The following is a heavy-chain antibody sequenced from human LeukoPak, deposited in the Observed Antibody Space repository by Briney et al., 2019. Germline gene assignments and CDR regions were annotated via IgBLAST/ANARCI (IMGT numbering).Heavy chain of an antibody. CDR2: IRFDGSSP. Sequence: PGRSLRLSCGASGFTFRNYVMSWVRQAPGKGLEWVAFIRFDGSSPYYADSVKGRFTISRDNSKNTLYLQMNSPRAEDTATYYCAKDETDSSSWMNWFDPWGQGTLVTVSS. CDR1: GFTFRNYV. J-gene: IGHJ5*02. V-gene: IGHV3-30*02. CDR3: AKDETDSSSWMNWFDP. D-gene: IGHD6-13*01.